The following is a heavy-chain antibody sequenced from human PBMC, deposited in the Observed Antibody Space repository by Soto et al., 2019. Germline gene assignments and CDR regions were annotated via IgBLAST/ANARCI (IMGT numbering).Heavy chain of an antibody. J-gene: IGHJ4*02. Sequence: ASVKVSCKASGYTFTSYYMHWVRQAPGQGLEWMGIINPSGGSTSYAQKFQGRVTMTRDTSTSTVYMELSSLRSEDTAVYYCARDAHIVVVTAIRALGYWGQGTLVTV. D-gene: IGHD2-21*02. V-gene: IGHV1-46*01. CDR1: GYTFTSYY. CDR3: ARDAHIVVVTAIRALGY. CDR2: INPSGGST.